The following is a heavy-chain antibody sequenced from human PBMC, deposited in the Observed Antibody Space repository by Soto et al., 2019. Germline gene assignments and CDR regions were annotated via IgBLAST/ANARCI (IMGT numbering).Heavy chain of an antibody. CDR3: ARVTCSGGSCYYYYGMDV. Sequence: SVKVSCKASGGTFSIYAISWVRQAPGQGLEWMGGIIPIFGTANYAQKFQGRVTITADESTSTAYMELSSLRSEDTAVYYCARVTCSGGSCYYYYGMDVWGQGTTVTVSS. D-gene: IGHD2-15*01. CDR1: GGTFSIYA. V-gene: IGHV1-69*13. J-gene: IGHJ6*02. CDR2: IIPIFGTA.